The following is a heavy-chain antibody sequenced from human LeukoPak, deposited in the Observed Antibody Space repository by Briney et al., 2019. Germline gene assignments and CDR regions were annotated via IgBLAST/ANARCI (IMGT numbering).Heavy chain of an antibody. V-gene: IGHV4-4*07. CDR3: ARARGKATYYDFWSGYTFDY. CDR2: IYTSGST. Sequence: SETLPLTCTVSGGSISSYYWSWIRQPAGKGLEWIGRIYTSGSTNYNPSLKSRVTMSVDTSKNQFSLKLSSVTAADTAVYYCARARGKATYYDFWSGYTFDYWGQGTLVTVSS. J-gene: IGHJ4*02. D-gene: IGHD3-3*01. CDR1: GGSISSYY.